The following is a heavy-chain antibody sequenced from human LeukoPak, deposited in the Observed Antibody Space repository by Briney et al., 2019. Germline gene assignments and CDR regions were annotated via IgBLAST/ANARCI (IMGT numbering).Heavy chain of an antibody. Sequence: GGSLRLSCAASGFTFSSYAMSWVRLAPGKPLEWVSAISGSGGSTYYADSVKGRFTISRDNSKNTLYLQMNSLRAEDTAVYYCAKSGYCSSTSCFNNWFDPWGQGTLVTVSS. CDR3: AKSGYCSSTSCFNNWFDP. D-gene: IGHD2-2*01. V-gene: IGHV3-23*01. CDR2: ISGSGGST. CDR1: GFTFSSYA. J-gene: IGHJ5*02.